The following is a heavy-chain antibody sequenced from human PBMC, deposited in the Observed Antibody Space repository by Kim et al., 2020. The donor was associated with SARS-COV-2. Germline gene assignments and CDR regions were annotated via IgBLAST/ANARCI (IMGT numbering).Heavy chain of an antibody. J-gene: IGHJ4*02. Sequence: YADSVKGRFTISRDNAKNSLYLQMNSLRAEDTALYYCAKDHSGSYRSFDYWGQGTLVTVSS. CDR3: AKDHSGSYRSFDY. V-gene: IGHV3-9*01. D-gene: IGHD1-26*01.